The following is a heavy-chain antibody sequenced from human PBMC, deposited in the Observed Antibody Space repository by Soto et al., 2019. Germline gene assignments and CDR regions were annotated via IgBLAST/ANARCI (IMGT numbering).Heavy chain of an antibody. CDR2: TIPVFNTA. CDR1: GGTLSDHG. V-gene: IGHV1-69*06. Sequence: QVQLEQSGAEVKKPGSSVKVSCKASGGTLSDHGVAWLRQAPGQGLEWMGGTIPVFNTAKYAQKFQGRVTVTTDKFQNIGYMELSSLRSEDTVFYFCERGVYGSGNYYTGPSAFDIWGQGTMVIVSS. J-gene: IGHJ3*02. D-gene: IGHD3-10*01. CDR3: ERGVYGSGNYYTGPSAFDI.